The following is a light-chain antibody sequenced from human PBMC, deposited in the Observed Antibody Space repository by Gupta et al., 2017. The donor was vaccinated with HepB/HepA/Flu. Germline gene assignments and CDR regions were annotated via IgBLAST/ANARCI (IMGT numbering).Light chain of an antibody. CDR1: QSLLHSNGHNY. CDR2: LGS. V-gene: IGKV2-28*01. J-gene: IGKJ4*01. Sequence: DIVMTQSPPSLPVTPGEPASISCRSSQSLLHSNGHNYLVWYLQKPGQSPQLMIYLGSNRDSGGTDRFSGSGEGKDFTLKSSRGEEEAGGVYYVRQDLPMLTFGGGTKVEIK. CDR3: RQDLPMLT.